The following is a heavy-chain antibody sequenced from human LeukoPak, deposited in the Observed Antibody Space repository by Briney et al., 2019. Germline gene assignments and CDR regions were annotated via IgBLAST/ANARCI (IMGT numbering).Heavy chain of an antibody. CDR3: ARDRAWSTIETLQLDY. V-gene: IGHV1-69*13. CDR2: IIPIFGTA. CDR1: GGTFSSYA. Sequence: SVKVSCKASGGTFSSYAISWVRQAPGQGLEWMGGIIPIFGTAHYAQKFQGRVTITADESTSTAYMELSSLKSEDTAVYYCARDRAWSTIETLQLDYWGQGTLVTVSS. D-gene: IGHD5/OR15-5a*01. J-gene: IGHJ4*02.